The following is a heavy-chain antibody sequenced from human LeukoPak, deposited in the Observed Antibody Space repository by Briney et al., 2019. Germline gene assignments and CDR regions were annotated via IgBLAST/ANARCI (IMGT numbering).Heavy chain of an antibody. Sequence: PGRSLRLSCAASGFTFSSYGMHWVRQAPGKGLEWVAVISYDGSNKYYADSVKGRFTISRDNSKNTLYLQMNSLRAEDTAVYYCAKLMGSSTSTVDYWGQGTLVTVSS. CDR2: ISYDGSNK. CDR1: GFTFSSYG. D-gene: IGHD2-2*01. CDR3: AKLMGSSTSTVDY. J-gene: IGHJ4*02. V-gene: IGHV3-30*18.